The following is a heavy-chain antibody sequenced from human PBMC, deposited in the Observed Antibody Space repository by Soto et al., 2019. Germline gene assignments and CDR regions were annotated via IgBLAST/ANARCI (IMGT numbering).Heavy chain of an antibody. CDR3: ARARVDTAMVFDY. Sequence: SVKVSCKASGCTFTCYYMHWVRQAPGQGLEWMGWINPNSGSTNDAQKSQGRVTMTRDKSISTSYMELSRLRSDDTAVYYCARARVDTAMVFDYWGQGTLVTVSS. CDR1: GCTFTCYY. D-gene: IGHD5-18*01. CDR2: INPNSGST. V-gene: IGHV1-2*02. J-gene: IGHJ4*02.